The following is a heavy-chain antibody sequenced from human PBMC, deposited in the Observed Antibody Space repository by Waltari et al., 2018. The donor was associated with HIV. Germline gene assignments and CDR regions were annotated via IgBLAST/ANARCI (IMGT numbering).Heavy chain of an antibody. V-gene: IGHV3-30*02. D-gene: IGHD1-26*01. CDR2: IRYDGSNK. CDR3: AKDLVVGATTFYYGMDV. J-gene: IGHJ6*02. Sequence: QVQLVESGGGVVQPGGSLRLPCVASGFTFSSDGMHWVRQAPGKGLEWVAFIRYDGSNKYYADSVKGRFAISRDNSKNTLYLQMNSLRAEDTAVYYCAKDLVVGATTFYYGMDVWGQGTTVTGSS. CDR1: GFTFSSDG.